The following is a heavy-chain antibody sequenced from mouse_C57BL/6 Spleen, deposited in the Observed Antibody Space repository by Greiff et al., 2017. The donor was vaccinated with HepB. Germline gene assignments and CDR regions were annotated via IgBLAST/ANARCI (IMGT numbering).Heavy chain of an antibody. Sequence: QVQLQQPGAELVKPGASVKMSCKASGYTFTSYWITWVKQRPGQGLEWIGDIYPGSGSTNYNEKFKSKATLTVDTSSSTAYMQLSSLASEDSAVYYCARSLSDYDGFAYWGQGTLVTVSA. CDR2: IYPGSGST. V-gene: IGHV1-55*01. J-gene: IGHJ3*01. D-gene: IGHD2-4*01. CDR1: GYTFTSYW. CDR3: ARSLSDYDGFAY.